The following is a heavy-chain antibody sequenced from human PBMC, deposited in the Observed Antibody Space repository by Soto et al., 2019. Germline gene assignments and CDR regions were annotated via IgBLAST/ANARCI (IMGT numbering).Heavy chain of an antibody. CDR2: ISGSGGST. J-gene: IGHJ4*02. D-gene: IGHD6-19*01. Sequence: EVQLLESGGGLVQPGGSLRLSCAASGFTFSSYAMTWVRQAPGKGLEWVSVISGSGGSTYYADSVKGRFTISRDNSRNTLYLQMNSLRAEDTAVYYCARRSSGWYFDYWGQGTLVTVSS. CDR1: GFTFSSYA. CDR3: ARRSSGWYFDY. V-gene: IGHV3-23*01.